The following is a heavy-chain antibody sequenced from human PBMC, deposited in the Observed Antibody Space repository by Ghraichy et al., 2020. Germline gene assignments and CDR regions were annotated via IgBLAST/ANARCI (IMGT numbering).Heavy chain of an antibody. D-gene: IGHD6-6*01. J-gene: IGHJ2*01. CDR3: ARVVAARLTYWYFDL. CDR1: GGSISSDSYY. CDR2: IYYSRST. Sequence: SETLSLTCTVSGGSISSDSYYWSWLRQPPGQELEWIRYIYYSRSTNYNPSLKSRVTISVDTSKNQFSLKLSSVTAADTAVYYCARVVAARLTYWYFDLWGRGTLVTVS. V-gene: IGHV4-61*01.